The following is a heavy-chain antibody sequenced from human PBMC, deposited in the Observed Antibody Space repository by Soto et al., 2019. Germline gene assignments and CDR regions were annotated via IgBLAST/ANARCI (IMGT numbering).Heavy chain of an antibody. CDR2: ISAYNGNT. Sequence: ASVQVSCKASGYTFTSCGISWVRQAPGQGLEWMGWISAYNGNTNYAQKLQGRVTMTTDTSTSTAYMELRSLRSDDTAVYYCARALGSSGYYSPFDYWGPGTLVTVSS. CDR3: ARALGSSGYYSPFDY. D-gene: IGHD3-22*01. CDR1: GYTFTSCG. J-gene: IGHJ4*02. V-gene: IGHV1-18*01.